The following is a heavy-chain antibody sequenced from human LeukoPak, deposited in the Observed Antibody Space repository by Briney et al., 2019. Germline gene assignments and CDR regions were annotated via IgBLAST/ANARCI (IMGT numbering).Heavy chain of an antibody. CDR2: IYYSGST. CDR3: SRELAGTTIHY. J-gene: IGHJ4*02. Sequence: PSETLSLTCTVSGGSISSSSYYWGWIRQPPGKGLEWIGSIYYSGSTYYNPSLKSRVTISLDTSRNHFSLKLSSLTAADTAVYFCSRELAGTTIHYWGQGTLVTVSS. CDR1: GGSISSSSYY. V-gene: IGHV4-39*02. D-gene: IGHD1-7*01.